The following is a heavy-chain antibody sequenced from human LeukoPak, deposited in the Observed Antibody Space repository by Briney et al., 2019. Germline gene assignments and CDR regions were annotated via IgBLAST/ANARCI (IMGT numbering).Heavy chain of an antibody. CDR2: IHWIGHET. J-gene: IGHJ4*02. V-gene: IGHV3-20*04. CDR1: GFNFDDSV. D-gene: IGHD1-26*01. CDR3: ARDRVGSY. Sequence: GGSLRLSCAGSGFNFDDSVLTWVRQTPGKGLEWVSGIHWIGHETDYADAVQGRFTISRDNARNALYLQMNNVRAEDTALYFCARDRVGSYWGQGTLVTVSS.